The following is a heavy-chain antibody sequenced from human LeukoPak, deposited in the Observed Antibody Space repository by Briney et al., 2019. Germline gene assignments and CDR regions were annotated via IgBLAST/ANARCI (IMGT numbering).Heavy chain of an antibody. CDR2: IYHSGST. CDR3: ARHQTSRYDFWSGYYYYYGMDV. D-gene: IGHD3-3*01. J-gene: IGHJ6*02. Sequence: SGTLSLTCAVSGGSISSSNWWSWVRQPPGKGLEWIGEIYHSGSTNYNPSLKSRVTISVDKSKNQFSLKLSSVTAADTAVYYCARHQTSRYDFWSGYYYYYGMDVWGQGTTVTVSS. CDR1: GGSISSSNW. V-gene: IGHV4-4*02.